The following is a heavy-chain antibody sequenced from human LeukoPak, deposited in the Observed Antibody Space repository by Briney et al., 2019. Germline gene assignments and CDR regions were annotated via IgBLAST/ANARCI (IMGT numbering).Heavy chain of an antibody. D-gene: IGHD3-10*01. CDR2: LYYSGRS. V-gene: IGHV4-39*01. Sequence: ETLSLTCTVSGDTISSTNSYRVWMRQPPGKGLVWIASLYYSGRSYYNPSLKSRITISADTSKNQFTLTLTSVTAADTAVYYCVIMAGYWGQGTLVTVSS. J-gene: IGHJ4*02. CDR1: GDTISSTNSY. CDR3: VIMAGY.